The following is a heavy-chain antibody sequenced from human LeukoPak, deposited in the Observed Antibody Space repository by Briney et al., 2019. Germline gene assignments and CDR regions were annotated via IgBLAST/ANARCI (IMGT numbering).Heavy chain of an antibody. CDR3: ARGHYYDSSGYYGY. J-gene: IGHJ4*02. CDR2: INHSGST. CDR1: GGSFSGYY. Sequence: SETLSLTCAVYGGSFSGYYWSWIRQPPGKGLEWSGEINHSGSTNYNPSLKSRVTISVDTSKNQFSLKLSSVTAADTAVYYCARGHYYDSSGYYGYWGQGTLVTVSS. V-gene: IGHV4-34*01. D-gene: IGHD3-22*01.